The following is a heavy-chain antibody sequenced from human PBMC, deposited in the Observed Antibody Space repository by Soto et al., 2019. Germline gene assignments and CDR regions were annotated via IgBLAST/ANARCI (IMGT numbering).Heavy chain of an antibody. Sequence: EVQLVESGGGLVKPGGSLRLSCVGSGFIFSSFTMTWVRQAPGMGLQYLASISKSSSLIYYADSVRGRFIISRDNSKDSVFRQMYSLRAEDTAMYYCVRGDDRVDWGQGTLVTVSS. CDR2: ISKSSSLI. V-gene: IGHV3-21*01. CDR1: GFIFSSFT. CDR3: VRGDDRVD. J-gene: IGHJ4*02. D-gene: IGHD1-1*01.